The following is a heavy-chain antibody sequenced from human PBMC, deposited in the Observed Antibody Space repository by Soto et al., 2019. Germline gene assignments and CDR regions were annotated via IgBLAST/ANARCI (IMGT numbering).Heavy chain of an antibody. CDR3: ARDVFYPFRSGSPSPFFDF. D-gene: IGHD3-3*01. CDR2: IHAGNGDT. Sequence: QVQLVQSGTEVKKVGASVRLSCKTFGYTFTNYVLYWVRQAPGQRLEWMGWIHAGNGDTKYSEKFEGRGIITTDTSACTGFMELCRLRSEDTAVYFFARDVFYPFRSGSPSPFFDFWCQGALVTVSS. V-gene: IGHV1-3*01. CDR1: GYTFTNYV. J-gene: IGHJ4*02.